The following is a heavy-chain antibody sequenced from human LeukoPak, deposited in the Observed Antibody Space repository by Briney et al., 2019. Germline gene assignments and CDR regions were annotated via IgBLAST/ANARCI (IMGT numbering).Heavy chain of an antibody. CDR2: IIPILGIA. Sequence: GASVKVSCKGSGGTFSSYAISWVRQAPGQGLEWMGRIIPILGIANYAQKFQGRVTITADKSTSTAYMELSSLRSEDTAVYYCARGRSSGWYSWVNWFDPWGQGTLVTVSS. CDR1: GGTFSSYA. J-gene: IGHJ5*02. D-gene: IGHD6-19*01. V-gene: IGHV1-69*04. CDR3: ARGRSSGWYSWVNWFDP.